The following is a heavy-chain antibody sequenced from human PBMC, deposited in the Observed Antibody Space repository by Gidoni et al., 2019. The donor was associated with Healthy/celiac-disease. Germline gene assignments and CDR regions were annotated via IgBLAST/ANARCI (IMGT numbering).Heavy chain of an antibody. CDR3: ARAIAVAGDYYFDY. V-gene: IGHV4-59*01. Sequence: QVQLKESGPGLEKPSETRSLTCTVAGGSISSYYWSWIRHPPGKGLEWIGYIYYSGSTNYNPSLKSRVTISVDTSNNQFSLKLSSVTAADTAVYYCARAIAVAGDYYFDYWGQGTLVTVSS. D-gene: IGHD6-19*01. J-gene: IGHJ4*02. CDR1: GGSISSYY. CDR2: IYYSGST.